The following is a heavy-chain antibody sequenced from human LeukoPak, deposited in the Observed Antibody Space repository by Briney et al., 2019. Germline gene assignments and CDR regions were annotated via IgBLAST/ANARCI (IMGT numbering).Heavy chain of an antibody. Sequence: SETLSLTCAVYGGSFSGYYWSWIRQPPGKGLEWIGEINHSGSTNYNPSLKSRVTISVDTSKNQFSLKLSSVTAADTAVYYCARRVGYDSSGYEFDYWGQGTLVTVSS. V-gene: IGHV4-34*01. D-gene: IGHD3-22*01. J-gene: IGHJ4*02. CDR3: ARRVGYDSSGYEFDY. CDR1: GGSFSGYY. CDR2: INHSGST.